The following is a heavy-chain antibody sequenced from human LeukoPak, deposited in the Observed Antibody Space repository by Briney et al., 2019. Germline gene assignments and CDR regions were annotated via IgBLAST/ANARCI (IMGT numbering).Heavy chain of an antibody. V-gene: IGHV3-74*01. CDR2: IKNDGSRT. CDR1: GFTFSNYW. D-gene: IGHD2-21*02. J-gene: IGHJ4*02. Sequence: GGSLRLSCAASGFTFSNYWMHWVRQAPGKGLVWVSRIKNDGSRTSYADSVKGRFTISGDNAKNTLYLQMNSLRAEDTAMYYCARGHIVVLTAPDYWGQGTLVTVSS. CDR3: ARGHIVVLTAPDY.